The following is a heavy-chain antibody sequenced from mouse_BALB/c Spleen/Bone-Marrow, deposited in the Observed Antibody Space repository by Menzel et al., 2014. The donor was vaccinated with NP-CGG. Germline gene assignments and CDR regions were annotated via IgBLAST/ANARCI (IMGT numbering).Heavy chain of an antibody. Sequence: QVQLQQSGAELVRPGSSVKISCKASGYAFSSYWMNWVKQGPGQGLEWIGQIYPGDGDTNYNGKFKGKATLTADKSSSTAYMQLSSLTSEDSAVYFCALYGNYAGNWGQGTLVTVSA. CDR3: ALYGNYAGN. V-gene: IGHV1-80*01. J-gene: IGHJ3*01. D-gene: IGHD2-1*01. CDR1: GYAFSSYW. CDR2: IYPGDGDT.